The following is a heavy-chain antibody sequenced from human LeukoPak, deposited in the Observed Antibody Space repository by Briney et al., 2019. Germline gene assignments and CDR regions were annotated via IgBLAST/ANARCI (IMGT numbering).Heavy chain of an antibody. J-gene: IGHJ5*02. CDR1: GFTFSSYL. CDR3: ARAGYSYGSVYWFDP. Sequence: GGSLRLSCAASGFTFSSYLMSWVRQAPGKRLEWVANIKQDGSEKYYVDSVKGRFTISRDNAKNSLYLQMNSLRAEDTAVYYCARAGYSYGSVYWFDPWGQGTLVTVSS. D-gene: IGHD5-18*01. V-gene: IGHV3-7*04. CDR2: IKQDGSEK.